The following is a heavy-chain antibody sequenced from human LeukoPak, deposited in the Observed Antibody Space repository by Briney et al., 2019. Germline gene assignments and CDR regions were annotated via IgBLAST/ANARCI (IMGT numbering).Heavy chain of an antibody. D-gene: IGHD2-21*01. CDR3: ARAPSEIGGYCPEYFRH. CDR1: GFTLSSYW. J-gene: IGHJ1*01. Sequence: GGSLRLSCAASGFTLSSYWMHWVRHTPGKGRVCVSRIKSDGSTNYADYVKGRFTISRDNAKNTLSLQMNSLRAEDTGVYYCARAPSEIGGYCPEYFRHWGQGTLVTVSS. CDR2: IKSDGST. V-gene: IGHV3-74*01.